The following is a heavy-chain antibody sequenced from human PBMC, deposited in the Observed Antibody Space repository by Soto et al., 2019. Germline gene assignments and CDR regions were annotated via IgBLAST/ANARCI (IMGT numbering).Heavy chain of an antibody. CDR3: AREFYYDSSGIGFDS. V-gene: IGHV4-59*01. CDR2: FYSSGSP. CDR1: GGSLSGYY. D-gene: IGHD3-22*01. J-gene: IGHJ4*02. Sequence: SETLSLTCTVSGGSLSGYYWSWIRQPPGKGLEWIGDFYSSGSPHHNPSLKNRVSISEDRSMNEFSLKLSSVTAADTAIYYCAREFYYDSSGIGFDSWGQGTLVTVSS.